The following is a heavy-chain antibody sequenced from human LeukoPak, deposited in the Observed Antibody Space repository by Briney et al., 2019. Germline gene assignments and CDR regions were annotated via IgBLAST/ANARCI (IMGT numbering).Heavy chain of an antibody. CDR3: AGGVATFDYYYYMDV. Sequence: ASVKVSCKASGGTFSSYAISWVRQAPGQGLEWMGGIIPIFGTANYAQKFQGRVTITADESTSTAYMELSSLRSEDTAVYYCAGGVATFDYYYYMDVWGKGTTVTVSS. CDR1: GGTFSSYA. V-gene: IGHV1-69*13. CDR2: IIPIFGTA. J-gene: IGHJ6*03. D-gene: IGHD5-12*01.